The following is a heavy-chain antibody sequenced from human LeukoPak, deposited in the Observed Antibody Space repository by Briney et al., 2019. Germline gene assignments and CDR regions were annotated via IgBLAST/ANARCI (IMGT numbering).Heavy chain of an antibody. CDR2: IIPIFGTA. CDR3: ARGNYYYDSSGYYYGQFDY. CDR1: GDTFSSYA. Sequence: SVKVSCKASGDTFSSYAISWVRQAPGQGLEWMGGIIPIFGTANYAQKFQGGVTLTADESTSTAYMELSSLRSEDTAVYYCARGNYYYDSSGYYYGQFDYWGQGTLVTVSS. D-gene: IGHD3-22*01. J-gene: IGHJ4*02. V-gene: IGHV1-69*13.